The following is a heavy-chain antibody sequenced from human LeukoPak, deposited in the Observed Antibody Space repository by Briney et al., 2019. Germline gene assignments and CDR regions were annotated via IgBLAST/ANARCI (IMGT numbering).Heavy chain of an antibody. J-gene: IGHJ5*02. D-gene: IGHD2-21*01. CDR1: GYTFTSYG. V-gene: IGHV1-18*01. CDR2: ISAYNGNT. CDR3: ARDGIVVVIAIGSPLDP. Sequence: GASVKVSCKASGYTFTSYGISWVRQAPGQGLEWMGWISAYNGNTNYAQKLQGRVTMTTDTSTSTAYMELRSLRSDDTAVYYCARDGIVVVIAIGSPLDPWGQGTLVTVSS.